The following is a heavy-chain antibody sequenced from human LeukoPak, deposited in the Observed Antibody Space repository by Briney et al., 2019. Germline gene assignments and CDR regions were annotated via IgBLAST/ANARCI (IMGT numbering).Heavy chain of an antibody. V-gene: IGHV1-8*01. CDR1: YNLNGYQ. Sequence: YNLNGYQVKCQRLASGQAFEWMGWMNPKSGNTGYAQKFQGRVTMTRDTSISTAYMELGSLRSEDTAVYYCARVTGSIDYWGQGTLVTVSS. D-gene: IGHD1-26*01. CDR2: MNPKSGNT. J-gene: IGHJ4*02. CDR3: ARVTGSIDY.